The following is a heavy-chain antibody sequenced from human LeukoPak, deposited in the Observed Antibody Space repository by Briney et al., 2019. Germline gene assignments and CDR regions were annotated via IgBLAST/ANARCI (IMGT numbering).Heavy chain of an antibody. J-gene: IGHJ5*02. D-gene: IGHD6-19*01. CDR1: GGSISSYY. Sequence: SETLSLTCTVSGGSISSYYWSWIRQPAGKGLEWIGRMSSSGISTYSPSLKSRVTISIDTSRNQFSMNLNSVTAADTAVYYCAKGAGPPWFDPWGQGTLVTVSS. CDR3: AKGAGPPWFDP. CDR2: MSSSGIS. V-gene: IGHV4-4*07.